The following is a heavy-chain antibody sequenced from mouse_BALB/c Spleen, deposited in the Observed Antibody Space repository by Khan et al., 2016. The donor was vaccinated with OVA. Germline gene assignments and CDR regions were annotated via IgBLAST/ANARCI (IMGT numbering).Heavy chain of an antibody. V-gene: IGHV1-77*01. CDR3: ARSGYGSLVY. CDR1: GYTFTDYV. D-gene: IGHD1-1*01. CDR2: IFPGSGDT. J-gene: IGHJ2*01. Sequence: QIQLVQSGPEVVKPGSSMKMSCKASGYTFTDYVLNWVKQRSGQGLEWIGQIFPGSGDTYYNEKFKDKATLTADKSSNTVYMQLGSLTSEDSADYFCARSGYGSLVYWGQGTTLTVSS.